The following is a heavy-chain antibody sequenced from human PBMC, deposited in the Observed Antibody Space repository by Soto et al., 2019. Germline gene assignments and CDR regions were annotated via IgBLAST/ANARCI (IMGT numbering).Heavy chain of an antibody. J-gene: IGHJ4*02. CDR3: AYKGRSSWYLTGLDY. CDR1: GGSISSSSYY. CDR2: IYYSGST. Sequence: SETLSLTCTVSGGSISSSSYYWGWIRQPPGKGLEWIGSIYYSGSTYYKKSLKSRVTISVDTSKNQFSLKLSSVTAADTAVYYCAYKGRSSWYLTGLDYWGQGTLVTVSS. V-gene: IGHV4-39*01. D-gene: IGHD6-13*01.